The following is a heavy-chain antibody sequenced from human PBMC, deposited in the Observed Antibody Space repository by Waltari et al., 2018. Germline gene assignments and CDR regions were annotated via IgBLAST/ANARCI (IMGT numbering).Heavy chain of an antibody. D-gene: IGHD3-9*01. V-gene: IGHV4-59*01. CDR1: GGSISSYY. J-gene: IGHJ6*02. Sequence: QVQLQESGPGLVKPSETLSLTCTVSGGSISSYYWSWIRQPPGKGLEWIGYIYYSGSTNHNPSLRSRCTISVDTSKNQFSLKLSSVTAADTAVDYCARVHILTGYYYYYGMDVWGQGTTVTVSS. CDR3: ARVHILTGYYYYYGMDV. CDR2: IYYSGST.